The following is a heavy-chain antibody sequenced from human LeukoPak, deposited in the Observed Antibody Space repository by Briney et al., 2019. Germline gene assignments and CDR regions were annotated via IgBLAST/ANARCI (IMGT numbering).Heavy chain of an antibody. CDR3: ARDDIVVVVAATPYYYGMDV. CDR1: GFTFSSYE. V-gene: IGHV3-48*03. J-gene: IGHJ6*04. Sequence: GGSLRLSCAASGFTFSSYEMNWVRQDPGKGLEWVSYISSSGSTIYYADSVKGRFTISRDNAKNSLYLQMNSLRAEDTAVYYCARDDIVVVVAATPYYYGMDVWGKGTTVTVSS. D-gene: IGHD2-15*01. CDR2: ISSSGSTI.